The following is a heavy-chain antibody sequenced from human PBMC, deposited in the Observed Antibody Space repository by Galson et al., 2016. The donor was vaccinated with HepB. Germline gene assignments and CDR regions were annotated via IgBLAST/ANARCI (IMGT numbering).Heavy chain of an antibody. CDR2: IRTYTEKT. D-gene: IGHD3-16*01. CDR1: GYTFLNYG. Sequence: SVKVSCKASGYTFLNYGISWVRQAPGQGLEWMGRIRTYTEKTHYAQKFQGRVTMTTDVATNTVHMELRSLRPDDTAVYYCARDWGLLGGVTPNWFDPWGQGTLVTVSS. J-gene: IGHJ5*02. V-gene: IGHV1-18*01. CDR3: ARDWGLLGGVTPNWFDP.